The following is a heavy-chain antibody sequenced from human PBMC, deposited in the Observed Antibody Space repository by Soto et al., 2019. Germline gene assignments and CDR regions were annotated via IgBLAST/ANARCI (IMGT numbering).Heavy chain of an antibody. J-gene: IGHJ5*01. CDR2: IDPSDSYT. D-gene: IGHD3-10*01. CDR3: AREHNNGDSWFEY. Sequence: PGESLKISCKGSGYSFTSYWIAWVRQMPGKGLGWMGRIDPSDSYTNYSPSFQGHVTISADKSISTAYLQWSSLKASDTAMYYCAREHNNGDSWFEYWGQGTLVTVSS. CDR1: GYSFTSYW. V-gene: IGHV5-10-1*01.